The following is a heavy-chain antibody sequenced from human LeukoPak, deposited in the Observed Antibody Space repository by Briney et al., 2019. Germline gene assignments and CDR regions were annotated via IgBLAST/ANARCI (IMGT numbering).Heavy chain of an antibody. D-gene: IGHD3-3*01. CDR3: ARRGFGVVMNYYYYYMDV. CDR1: GGSFSGNF. Sequence: SETLSLTCAVYGGSFSGNFWNWVRQPPGKGLEWIGEISHTGTTNYNPSLKSRVTISVDTSKNQFSLKLSSVTAADTAVYYCARRGFGVVMNYYYYYMDVWGKGTTVTVSS. J-gene: IGHJ6*03. V-gene: IGHV4-34*01. CDR2: ISHTGTT.